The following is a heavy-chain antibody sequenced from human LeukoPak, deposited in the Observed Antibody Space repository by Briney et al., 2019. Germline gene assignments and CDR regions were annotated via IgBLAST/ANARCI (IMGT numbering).Heavy chain of an antibody. CDR1: GYTFTGYY. CDR3: ARVNDYGSGSWGDS. V-gene: IGHV1-2*02. J-gene: IGHJ4*02. Sequence: ASVKVSCKASGYTFTGYYMHWVRQAPGQGLEWMGWINPDSGGTNYAQKFQGRVTMTRDRSISTAYMELSRLRSDDTAVYFCARVNDYGSGSWGDSWGQGTLVTVSS. D-gene: IGHD3-10*01. CDR2: INPDSGGT.